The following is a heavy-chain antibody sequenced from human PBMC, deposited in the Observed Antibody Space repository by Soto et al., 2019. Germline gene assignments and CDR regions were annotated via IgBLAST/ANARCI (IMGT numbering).Heavy chain of an antibody. CDR3: ARGDLQGY. J-gene: IGHJ4*02. Sequence: PSDTPAITSAAYGETVNSYDGTWARQPPGKGLEWIGEINHSGSTNYSPSLKSRVTISVDTSKNQFSLKLSSVTAADTAVYYCARGDLQGYWGQGTLVTVSS. CDR1: GETVNSYD. V-gene: IGHV4-34*01. CDR2: INHSGST.